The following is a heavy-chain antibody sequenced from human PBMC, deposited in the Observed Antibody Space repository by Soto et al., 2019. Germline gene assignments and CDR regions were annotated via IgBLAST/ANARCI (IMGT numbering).Heavy chain of an antibody. V-gene: IGHV3-23*01. CDR1: GFTFGSYA. J-gene: IGHJ6*03. CDR3: AKFRGSSYSYYSMDV. Sequence: EVQLLESGGGLVQPGGSLRLSCAASGFTFGSYAMNWLRQAPGRGLECGSFISASGRTTYYADSVKGRFTVSRDNSKNTLYLQMNSLRAEDTALYYCAKFRGSSYSYYSMDVWGKGTTVTVSS. CDR2: ISASGRTT. D-gene: IGHD3-16*01.